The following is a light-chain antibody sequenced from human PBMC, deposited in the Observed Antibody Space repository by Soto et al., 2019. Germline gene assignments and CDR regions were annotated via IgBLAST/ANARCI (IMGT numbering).Light chain of an antibody. J-gene: IGLJ2*01. CDR3: QSYDSSLSGVV. CDR1: SSNIGAGYD. CDR2: GNS. V-gene: IGLV1-40*01. Sequence: QSVLTQPPSLSGAPGQRVTISCTGSSSNIGAGYDVHWYQQLPGTAPKLLIYGNSNRPSGGPDRFSGSKSGTSASLAITGLQAEDEADYYCQSYDSSLSGVVFGGGTKLTVL.